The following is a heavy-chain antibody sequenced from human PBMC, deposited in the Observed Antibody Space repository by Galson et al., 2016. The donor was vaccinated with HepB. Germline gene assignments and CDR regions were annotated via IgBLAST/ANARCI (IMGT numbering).Heavy chain of an antibody. CDR2: FYWDDDR. D-gene: IGHD3-22*01. Sequence: ALVKPTQTLTLTCTFSGFSINPDGLGVGWIRQPPGKALEWLALFYWDDDRRYSPSLKSRLTITKDTSKKQVVLTMTNMDPADAGTYYCAHSKRHYWTRSGPPYYIDVWGQGTLVTVSS. CDR3: AHSKRHYWTRSGPPYYIDV. V-gene: IGHV2-5*02. J-gene: IGHJ4*02. CDR1: GFSINPDGLG.